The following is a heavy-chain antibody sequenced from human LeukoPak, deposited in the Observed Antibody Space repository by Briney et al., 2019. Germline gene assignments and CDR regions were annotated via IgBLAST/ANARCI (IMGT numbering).Heavy chain of an antibody. D-gene: IGHD3-22*01. CDR3: AKSDTMIGGPYAFDI. J-gene: IGHJ3*02. Sequence: PGGSLRLSCAASGFTFSSYAMSWVRQVPGKGLEWVSAISGSGGSTYYADSVKGRFTISRDNSKNTLYLQMNSLRAEDTAVYYCAKSDTMIGGPYAFDIWGQGTMVTVSS. V-gene: IGHV3-23*01. CDR2: ISGSGGST. CDR1: GFTFSSYA.